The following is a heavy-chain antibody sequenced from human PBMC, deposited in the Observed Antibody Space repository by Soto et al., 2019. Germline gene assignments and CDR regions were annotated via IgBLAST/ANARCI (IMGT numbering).Heavy chain of an antibody. D-gene: IGHD6-19*01. CDR2: VSSDGNTK. CDR1: GFSFSNYG. CDR3: AKETGVAGDLDY. V-gene: IGHV3-30*18. Sequence: QVRLVEAGGGVVQPGRSLRLSCVASGFSFSNYGIHWVRQAPGKGLEWVAVVSSDGNTKYNVDSLKGRVTISRDNSKNTLYLQMDSVRTEDTAVYYCAKETGVAGDLDYWGLGTLVTVSS. J-gene: IGHJ4*01.